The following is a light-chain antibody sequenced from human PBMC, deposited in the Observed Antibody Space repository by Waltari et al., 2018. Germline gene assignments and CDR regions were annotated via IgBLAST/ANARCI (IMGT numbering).Light chain of an antibody. CDR1: TNDLGGYNY. CDR2: DVN. J-gene: IGLJ3*02. V-gene: IGLV2-14*03. CDR3: CSFTRSSTWV. Sequence: QSALTQPASVSGSPGQSIIISCTGTTNDLGGYNYVSWYQQHPGKAPKPMIYDVNSRPSGVSSRFSGSKSGNTASLIISGLQAEDEADYYCCSFTRSSTWVFGGGTKVTVL.